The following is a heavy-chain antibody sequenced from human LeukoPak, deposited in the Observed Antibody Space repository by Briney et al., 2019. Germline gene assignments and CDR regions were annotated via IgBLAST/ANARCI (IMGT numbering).Heavy chain of an antibody. J-gene: IGHJ4*02. D-gene: IGHD5-18*01. CDR2: IYYSGNT. CDR1: GGSFSGYY. CDR3: ARTDVDTAMVTGRDYFDY. V-gene: IGHV4-34*01. Sequence: SETLSLTCAVYGGSFSGYYWSWIRQPPGKGLEWIGSIYYSGNTDYNPSLRSRVTISVETSKNQFSLKLSSVTAADTAVYYCARTDVDTAMVTGRDYFDYWGQGTLVTVSS.